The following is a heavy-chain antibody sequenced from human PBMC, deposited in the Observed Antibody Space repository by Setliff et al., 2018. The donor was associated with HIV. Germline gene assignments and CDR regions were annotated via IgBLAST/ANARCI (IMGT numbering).Heavy chain of an antibody. CDR2: INHSGST. J-gene: IGHJ5*01. V-gene: IGHV4-34*01. D-gene: IGHD1-7*01. CDR1: GGSFSDYY. Sequence: SETLSLTCAVYGGSFSDYYWSWIRQPPGKGLEWIGEINHSGSTNYNLSLKRRVTISVDTSKNQFSLKLNSVTAADTAVYYCARVRLELRQYWFDSWGQGSPVTVSS. CDR3: ARVRLELRQYWFDS.